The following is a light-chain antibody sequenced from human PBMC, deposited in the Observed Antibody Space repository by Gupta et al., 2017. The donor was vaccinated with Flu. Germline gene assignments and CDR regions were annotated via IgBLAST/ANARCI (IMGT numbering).Light chain of an antibody. CDR2: DDT. CDR1: RIGSKS. Sequence: SYVLPQQASLSVAPGQTARVTCEGDRIGSKSVHWYRQKPGQAPHLLIFDDTDRASATPDRISGYNYGKTATLTIARVEAGEEADYCCQVWDLNAELPLFGAGTRLNVL. V-gene: IGLV3-21*02. J-gene: IGLJ2*01. CDR3: QVWDLNAELPL.